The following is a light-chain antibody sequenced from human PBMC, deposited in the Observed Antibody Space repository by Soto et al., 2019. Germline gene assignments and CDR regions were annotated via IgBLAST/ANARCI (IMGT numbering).Light chain of an antibody. J-gene: IGKJ1*01. V-gene: IGKV3D-20*02. CDR3: QQRSDWPWT. CDR1: KSFSRSY. Sequence: EIVLTQSPDTLSLSPGERATLSFRASKSFSRSYLAWYQQKPGQAPRLLIYGASSRATGIPDRFSGGGSGTDFTLTISNLEPEDFAVYYCQQRSDWPWTFGQGTKVDIK. CDR2: GAS.